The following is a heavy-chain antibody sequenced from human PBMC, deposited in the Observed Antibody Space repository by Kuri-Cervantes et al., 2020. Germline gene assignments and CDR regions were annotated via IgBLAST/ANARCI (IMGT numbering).Heavy chain of an antibody. D-gene: IGHD2-15*01. CDR3: ARDTVVVAATPRWYFDL. CDR2: ISGDGGTT. Sequence: GESLKISCVASGFTFSSYAMTWVRQAPGKGLEWVSVISGDGGTTHYADFVKGRFTISRDNSKNTLYLQMNSLRAEDTAVYYCARDTVVVAATPRWYFDLWGRGTLVTVSS. V-gene: IGHV3-23*01. CDR1: GFTFSSYA. J-gene: IGHJ2*01.